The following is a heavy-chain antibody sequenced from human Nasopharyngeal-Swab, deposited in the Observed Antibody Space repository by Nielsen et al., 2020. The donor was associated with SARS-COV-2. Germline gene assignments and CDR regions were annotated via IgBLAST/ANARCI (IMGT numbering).Heavy chain of an antibody. CDR1: GFTFDDYA. Sequence: GGSLRLSCAASGFTFDDYAMHWVRQAPGKGLEWVSGISWNSGSIGYADSVKGRFTISRDNAKNSLYLQMNSLRAEDTALYYCAKDIGVDTAMIDYWGQGTLVTVS. J-gene: IGHJ4*02. CDR3: AKDIGVDTAMIDY. D-gene: IGHD5-18*01. CDR2: ISWNSGSI. V-gene: IGHV3-9*01.